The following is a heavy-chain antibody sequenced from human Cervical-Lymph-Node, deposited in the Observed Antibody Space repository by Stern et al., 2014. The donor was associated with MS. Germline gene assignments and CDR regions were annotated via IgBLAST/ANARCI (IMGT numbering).Heavy chain of an antibody. V-gene: IGHV5-51*01. CDR2: IYPGDSNT. J-gene: IGHJ4*02. CDR1: GYDFSVHW. CDR3: ARFSGFWHLGTTTFDC. D-gene: IGHD1-1*01. Sequence: EVHLVESGAEVKKSGESLKISCKGSGYDFSVHWIGWMRQMPGKGLECMGIIYPGDSNTKYSPSFQGQVTISADKSISTAYLQWRSLEASDTAMYYCARFSGFWHLGTTTFDCWGQGTLVTISS.